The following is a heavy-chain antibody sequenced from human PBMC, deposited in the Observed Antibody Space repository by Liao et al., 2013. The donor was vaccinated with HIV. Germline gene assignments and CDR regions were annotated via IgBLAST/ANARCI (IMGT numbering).Heavy chain of an antibody. V-gene: IGHV4-34*01. CDR1: GGSFSGYY. Sequence: QVQLQQWGAGLLKPSETLSLTCAVYGGSFSGYYWSWIRQPPREGAWSGLGKVNHSGSTNYNPSLKSRVTMSVDTSKRQFSLNLSSVTAADTAVYYCARGRVHRSGFYGLRASGPDHWGQGTLVTVSS. J-gene: IGHJ4*02. CDR3: ARGRVHRSGFYGLRASGPDH. D-gene: IGHD6-19*01. CDR2: VNHSGST.